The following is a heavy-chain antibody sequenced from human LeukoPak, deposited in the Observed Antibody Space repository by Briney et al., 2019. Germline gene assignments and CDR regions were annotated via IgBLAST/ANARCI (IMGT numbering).Heavy chain of an antibody. V-gene: IGHV1-2*02. CDR1: GYTFNGYY. CDR2: MNPNNGGT. D-gene: IGHD3-10*01. Sequence: GAAVKVSCKSSGYTFNGYYMHWVRQAPGQGLEWMGWMNPNNGGTKYAQNFQGRVTMTRDTSIRKAYMELDRLRFDETAVYYCARDSGEVPDYGGQGTLVTVSS. CDR3: ARDSGEVPDY. J-gene: IGHJ4*02.